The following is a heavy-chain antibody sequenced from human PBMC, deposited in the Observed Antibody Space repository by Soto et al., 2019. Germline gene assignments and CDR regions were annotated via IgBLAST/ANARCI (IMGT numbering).Heavy chain of an antibody. CDR2: ISGSGGST. CDR3: AKGSAVVPAALRLGDYYFDY. V-gene: IGHV3-23*01. CDR1: GFTFSSYA. Sequence: PGGSLRLSCAASGFTFSSYAMSWVRLAPGKGPEWVSAISGSGGSTYYADSVKGRFTISRDNSKNTLYLQMNSLRAEDTAVYYCAKGSAVVPAALRLGDYYFDYWGQGTLVTVSS. D-gene: IGHD2-2*01. J-gene: IGHJ4*02.